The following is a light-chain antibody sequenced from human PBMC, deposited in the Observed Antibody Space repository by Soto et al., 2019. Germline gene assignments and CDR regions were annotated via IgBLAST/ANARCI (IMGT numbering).Light chain of an antibody. J-gene: IGKJ2*01. CDR3: QQYDDWPPYT. Sequence: EIVMTQSPATLSVSPGERATLSCRASQSVGTNLAWYQQKSGQAPRLLIYGASTRATGIPVRFSGSGSGTEFSLTISSLQSEDFAVYYCQQYDDWPPYTFGQGTKLEIK. V-gene: IGKV3-15*01. CDR1: QSVGTN. CDR2: GAS.